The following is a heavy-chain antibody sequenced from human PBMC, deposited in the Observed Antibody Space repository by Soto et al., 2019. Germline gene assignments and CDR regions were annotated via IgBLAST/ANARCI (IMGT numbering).Heavy chain of an antibody. J-gene: IGHJ4*02. D-gene: IGHD3-10*01. Sequence: QVQLVESGGGVVQPGRSLRLSCAASGFTFSSYGMHWVRQAPGKGLEWVAVISYDGSNKYYADSVKGRFTISRDNSKNTPYLQMNSLRAEDTAVYYCAKDSDDAFDYWGQGTLVTVSS. CDR2: ISYDGSNK. CDR3: AKDSDDAFDY. CDR1: GFTFSSYG. V-gene: IGHV3-30*18.